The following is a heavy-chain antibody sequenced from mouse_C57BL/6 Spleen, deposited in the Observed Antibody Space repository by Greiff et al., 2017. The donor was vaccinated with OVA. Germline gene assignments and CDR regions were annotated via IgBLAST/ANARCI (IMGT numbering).Heavy chain of an antibody. CDR3: VRRGYGSSLDY. J-gene: IGHJ2*01. Sequence: VQLKQSGPGLVKPSQSLSLTCSVTGYSITSGYYWNWIRQFPGNKLEWMGYISYDGSNNYNPSLKNRISITRDTSKNKFFLKLNAVPTEVTATDSCVRRGYGSSLDYWGQGTTLTVSS. CDR1: GYSITSGYY. V-gene: IGHV3-6*01. D-gene: IGHD1-1*01. CDR2: ISYDGSN.